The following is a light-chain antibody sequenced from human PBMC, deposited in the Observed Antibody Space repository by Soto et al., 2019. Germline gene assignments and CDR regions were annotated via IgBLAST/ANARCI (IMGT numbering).Light chain of an antibody. CDR2: AAS. CDR3: QQTMTFPLT. CDR1: QGISSY. J-gene: IGKJ4*01. V-gene: IGKV1-12*01. Sequence: DIQMTQSPSSVSASVGDRVTITCRASQGISSYLAWYQQKPGRAPKPLISAASSLQSGVPSRFSGSGSGTDFTLTISSLQPEDFATYYCQQTMTFPLTFGGGTKVEI.